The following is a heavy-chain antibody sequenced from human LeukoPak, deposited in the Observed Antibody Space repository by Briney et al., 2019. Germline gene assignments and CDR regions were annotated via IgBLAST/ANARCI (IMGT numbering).Heavy chain of an antibody. CDR1: GFIFSSSV. CDR3: AKGASCGGDCYSNFDY. Sequence: GGSLRLSCAASGFIFSSSVMTWVRQAPGKGLEWVSAISGSGGTTNYADSVKGRFTISRDNSKNTVYLQMNSLRAEDTAVYFCAKGASCGGDCYSNFDYWGQGTLVTVSS. J-gene: IGHJ4*02. CDR2: ISGSGGTT. D-gene: IGHD2-21*02. V-gene: IGHV3-23*01.